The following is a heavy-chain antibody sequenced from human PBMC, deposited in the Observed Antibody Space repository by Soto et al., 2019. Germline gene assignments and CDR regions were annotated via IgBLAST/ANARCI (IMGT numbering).Heavy chain of an antibody. D-gene: IGHD6-19*01. CDR3: TRLVAVAGDY. Sequence: EVQLVESGGGLVQPGGSLKLSCAASGFTFSGSAMHWVRQASGKGLEWVGRIRSKANSYATAYAASVKGRFTISRDDSKNTAYLQMNSLKTEDTAVYYCTRLVAVAGDYWGQGTLVTVFS. V-gene: IGHV3-73*02. CDR1: GFTFSGSA. CDR2: IRSKANSYAT. J-gene: IGHJ4*02.